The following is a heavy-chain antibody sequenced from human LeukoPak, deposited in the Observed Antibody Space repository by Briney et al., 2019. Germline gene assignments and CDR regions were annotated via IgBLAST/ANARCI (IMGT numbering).Heavy chain of an antibody. CDR2: IYHSGST. D-gene: IGHD3-22*01. CDR1: GYSISNTYY. J-gene: IGHJ4*02. Sequence: PSETLSLTCTVSGYSISNTYYWGWIRQPPGKGLEWIGSIYHSGSTYSNPSLKSRVTISVDTSKNQFSLKLSSVTAADTAVYYCARGTYDSSGSAHFNYWGQGTLVTVSS. CDR3: ARGTYDSSGSAHFNY. V-gene: IGHV4-38-2*02.